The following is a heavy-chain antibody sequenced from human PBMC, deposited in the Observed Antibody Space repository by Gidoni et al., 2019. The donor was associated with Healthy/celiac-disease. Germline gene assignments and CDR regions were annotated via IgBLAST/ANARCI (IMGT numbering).Heavy chain of an antibody. CDR2: SNHSGST. CDR3: ARALIVVVPAAIPRAFDI. D-gene: IGHD2-2*02. J-gene: IGHJ3*02. Sequence: QVQLQQWGAGLLKPSETLSLTCAVYGGSFSGYYWSWIRQPPGKGLEWIGESNHSGSTNYNPSLKIRVTISVDTSKNQFSLKLSSVTAADTAVYYCARALIVVVPAAIPRAFDIWGQGTMVTVSS. V-gene: IGHV4-34*01. CDR1: GGSFSGYY.